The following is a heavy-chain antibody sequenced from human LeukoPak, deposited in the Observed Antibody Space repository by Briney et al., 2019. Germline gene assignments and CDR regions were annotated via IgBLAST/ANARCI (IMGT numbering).Heavy chain of an antibody. J-gene: IGHJ4*02. Sequence: PGGSLTLSCAASGFTFSYHWMTWVRQAPGKGLEWVANIKNDGAVKNYVDSVKGRFTISRDNAKNSLYLQMNSLRAGDTAVYYCAKDSYSEGDSWGQGVLVTVSS. D-gene: IGHD5-12*01. CDR2: IKNDGAVK. CDR3: AKDSYSEGDS. V-gene: IGHV3-7*01. CDR1: GFTFSYHW.